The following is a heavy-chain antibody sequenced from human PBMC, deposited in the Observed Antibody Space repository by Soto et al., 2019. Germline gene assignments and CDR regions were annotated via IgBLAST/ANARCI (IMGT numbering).Heavy chain of an antibody. CDR2: ISSSSSTI. CDR1: GLTVSGKKY. CDR3: ARGRQLVY. Sequence: GGSLRLSCVASGLTVSGKKYMAWVRQAPGKGPEWVSYISSSSSTIYYADSVKGRFTISRDNAKNSLYLQMNSLRDEDTAVYYCARGRQLVYWGQGTLVTVSS. J-gene: IGHJ4*02. D-gene: IGHD6-6*01. V-gene: IGHV3-48*02.